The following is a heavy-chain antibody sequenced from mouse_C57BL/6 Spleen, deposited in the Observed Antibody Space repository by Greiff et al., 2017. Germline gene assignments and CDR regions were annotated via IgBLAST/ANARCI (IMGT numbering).Heavy chain of an antibody. J-gene: IGHJ3*01. Sequence: QVQLKQPGTELVKPGASVKLSCKASGYTFTSYWMHWVKQRPGQGLEWIGNINPTNGGTNYNEKFKSKATLTVDKSSSTAYMQLSSLTSEDSAVYYCARGAGRVAWFAYWGQGTLVTVSA. D-gene: IGHD1-1*02. CDR3: ARGAGRVAWFAY. CDR1: GYTFTSYW. V-gene: IGHV1-53*01. CDR2: INPTNGGT.